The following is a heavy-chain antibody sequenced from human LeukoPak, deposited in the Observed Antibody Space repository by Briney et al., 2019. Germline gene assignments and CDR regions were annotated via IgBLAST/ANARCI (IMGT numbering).Heavy chain of an antibody. Sequence: ASVKVSCKASGGTFSNYAISWVRQAPGQGLEWMGTIIPILNIVNYAQNFQGRVTITADTSTTTAYMEQRSLRSEDTAVYYCAIRSDGAYCGGDCFYLDYWGQGTLVTVSS. J-gene: IGHJ4*02. CDR3: AIRSDGAYCGGDCFYLDY. V-gene: IGHV1-69*04. CDR2: IIPILNIV. CDR1: GGTFSNYA. D-gene: IGHD2-21*02.